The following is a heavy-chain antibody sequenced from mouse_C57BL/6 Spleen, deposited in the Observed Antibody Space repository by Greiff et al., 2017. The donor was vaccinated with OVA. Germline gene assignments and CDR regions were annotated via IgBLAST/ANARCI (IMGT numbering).Heavy chain of an antibody. Sequence: VQLKESGPVLVKPGASVKMSCKASGYTFTDYYMNWVKQSHGKSLEWIGVINPYNGGTSYNEKFKGKATLTVDKSSSTAYMELNSLTSEDSAVYYCARDSGFAYWGQGTLVTVSA. D-gene: IGHD3-1*01. V-gene: IGHV1-19*01. CDR3: ARDSGFAY. J-gene: IGHJ3*01. CDR2: INPYNGGT. CDR1: GYTFTDYY.